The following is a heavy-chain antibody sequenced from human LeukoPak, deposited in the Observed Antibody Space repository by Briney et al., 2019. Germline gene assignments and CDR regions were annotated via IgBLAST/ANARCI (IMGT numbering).Heavy chain of an antibody. D-gene: IGHD5-12*01. Sequence: PGGSLRLSCAASGFTFSSYSMNWVRQAPGKGLEWVSSISSSSSYIYYADSVKGRFTISRDNARNSLYLQMNSLRAEDTAVYYCASGYSGYDESGRDYWGQGTLVTVSS. CDR3: ASGYSGYDESGRDY. CDR1: GFTFSSYS. V-gene: IGHV3-21*01. J-gene: IGHJ4*02. CDR2: ISSSSSYI.